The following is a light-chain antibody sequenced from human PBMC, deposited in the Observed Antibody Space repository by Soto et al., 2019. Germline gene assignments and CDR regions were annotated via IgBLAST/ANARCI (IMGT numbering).Light chain of an antibody. CDR3: QQYNILST. CDR2: AAS. J-gene: IGKJ1*01. CDR1: QGISSY. Sequence: IQLTQSPSSLSASVGDRVTITCRASQGISSYLAWYQQKPGKAPKLLIYAASTLQSGVPSRFSGSGSGTDFTLTISSLQPEDFATYYCQQYNILSTFGQGTKVEI. V-gene: IGKV1-9*01.